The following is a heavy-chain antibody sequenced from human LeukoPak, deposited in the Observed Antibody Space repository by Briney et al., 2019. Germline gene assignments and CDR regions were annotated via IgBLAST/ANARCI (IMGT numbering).Heavy chain of an antibody. D-gene: IGHD3-22*01. J-gene: IGHJ4*02. CDR2: ISPSGGST. CDR3: ARMRYDRSGYYYYFDY. Sequence: ASVKVSCKAFGYTFTSNYMHWVRQAPGQGPEWMGVISPSGGSTTYAQKFQGRVTLTRDMSTSTDYLELSSLRSEDTAVYYCARMRYDRSGYYYYFDYWGQGTLVTVSS. V-gene: IGHV1-46*01. CDR1: GYTFTSNY.